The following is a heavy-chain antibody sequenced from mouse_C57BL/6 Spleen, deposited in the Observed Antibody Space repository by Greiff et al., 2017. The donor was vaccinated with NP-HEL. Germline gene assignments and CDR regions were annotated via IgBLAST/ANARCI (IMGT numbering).Heavy chain of an antibody. V-gene: IGHV1-39*01. J-gene: IGHJ3*01. CDR1: GYSFTDYN. D-gene: IGHD1-1*01. CDR2: INPNYGTT. Sequence: VQLQQSGPELVKPGASVKISCKASGYSFTDYNMNWVKQSNGKSLEWIGVINPNYGTTSYNQKFKGKATLTVDQSSSTAYMQLNSLTSEDSAVYYCARSLITTVVRAWFAYWGQGTLVTVSA. CDR3: ARSLITTVVRAWFAY.